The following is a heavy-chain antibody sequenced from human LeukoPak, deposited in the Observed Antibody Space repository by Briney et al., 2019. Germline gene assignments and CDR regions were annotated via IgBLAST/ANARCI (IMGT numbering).Heavy chain of an antibody. CDR1: GYTLTGLS. CDR3: ATDRPIAAAGNYCYYGMDV. CDR2: FDPEDGET. V-gene: IGHV1-24*01. D-gene: IGHD6-13*01. Sequence: ASVKVSCKVSGYTLTGLSMHWVRQAPGKGLEWMGGFDPEDGETIYAQKFQGRVTMTEDTSTDTAYMELSSLRSEDTAVYYCATDRPIAAAGNYCYYGMDVWGQGTTVTVSS. J-gene: IGHJ6*02.